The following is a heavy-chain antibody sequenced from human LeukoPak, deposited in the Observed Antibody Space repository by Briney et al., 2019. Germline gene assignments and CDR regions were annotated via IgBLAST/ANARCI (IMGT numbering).Heavy chain of an antibody. J-gene: IGHJ3*02. D-gene: IGHD3-9*01. CDR1: GGTFSSYA. CDR2: IIPIFGTA. CDR3: ARDYDILTGYNYDAFDI. V-gene: IGHV1-69*01. Sequence: GASVKVSCTASGGTFSSYAISWVRQAPGQGLEWMGGIIPIFGTANYAQNFQGRVTITADESTSTAYMELSSLRSEDTAVYYCARDYDILTGYNYDAFDIWGQGTMVTVSS.